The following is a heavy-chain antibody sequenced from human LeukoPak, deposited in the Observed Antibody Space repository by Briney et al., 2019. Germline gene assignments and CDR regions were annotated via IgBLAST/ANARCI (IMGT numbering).Heavy chain of an antibody. J-gene: IGHJ4*02. CDR1: GFTFSNYG. Sequence: PGRSLRLSCAASGFTFSNYGIHWVRQAPGKGLEGVAVIWYDGSNKYYADSVKGRFTISRDNSKNTLYLQMNSLRAEDTGVYYCARDPYPSSPTYSDYYGNNGDYWGQGTLVTVSS. D-gene: IGHD3-10*01. CDR3: ARDPYPSSPTYSDYYGNNGDY. CDR2: IWYDGSNK. V-gene: IGHV3-33*01.